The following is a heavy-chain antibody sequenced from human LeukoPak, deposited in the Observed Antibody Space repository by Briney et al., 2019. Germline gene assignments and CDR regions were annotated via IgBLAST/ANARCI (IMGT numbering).Heavy chain of an antibody. CDR1: GYTFTGYY. J-gene: IGHJ3*02. CDR3: ARDKTNSDAFDI. D-gene: IGHD4-23*01. Sequence: ASVKVSCKASGYTFTGYYMHLVRQAPGQGLEWMGWINPNSGGTNYAQKFQGRVTMTRDTSISTAYMELSRLRSDDTAVYYCARDKTNSDAFDIWGQGTMVTVSS. CDR2: INPNSGGT. V-gene: IGHV1-2*02.